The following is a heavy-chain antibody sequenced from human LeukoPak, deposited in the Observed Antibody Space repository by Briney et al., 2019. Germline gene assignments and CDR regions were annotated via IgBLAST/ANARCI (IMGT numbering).Heavy chain of an antibody. V-gene: IGHV1-3*03. Sequence: ASVKVSCKSSGYTFISYAMHWVRQAPGQRLEWMGWMNAGNGNTKYSQKFQGRVTITRDTSASTAYMELSSLKSEDMAVYYCAREGSMVRGVGIFGFDYWGQGTLVTVSS. J-gene: IGHJ4*02. CDR1: GYTFISYA. CDR2: MNAGNGNT. D-gene: IGHD3-10*01. CDR3: AREGSMVRGVGIFGFDY.